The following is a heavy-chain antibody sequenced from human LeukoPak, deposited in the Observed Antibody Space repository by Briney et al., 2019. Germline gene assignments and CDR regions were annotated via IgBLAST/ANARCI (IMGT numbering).Heavy chain of an antibody. CDR3: ARGTPTVDFWSGYTDY. CDR2: ISYDGSNK. Sequence: GGSLRLSCAASGFTFSSYAMHWVRQAPGKGLEWVAVISYDGSNKYYADFVKGRFTISRGNSKNTLYLQMNSLRAEDTAVYYCARGTPTVDFWSGYTDYWGQGTLVTVSS. CDR1: GFTFSSYA. J-gene: IGHJ4*02. D-gene: IGHD3-3*01. V-gene: IGHV3-30*04.